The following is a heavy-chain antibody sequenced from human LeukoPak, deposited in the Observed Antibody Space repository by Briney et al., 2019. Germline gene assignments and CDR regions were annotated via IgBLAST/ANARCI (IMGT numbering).Heavy chain of an antibody. CDR2: INHSGST. CDR3: ARAIAAAADEWFDP. CDR1: GDSISRSTYY. Sequence: SETLSLTCTVSGDSISRSTYYWAWIRQPPGKGLEWIGEINHSGSTNYNPSLKSRVTISVDTSKNQFSLKLSSVTAADTAVYYCARAIAAAADEWFDPWGQGTLVTVSS. D-gene: IGHD6-13*01. J-gene: IGHJ5*02. V-gene: IGHV4-39*07.